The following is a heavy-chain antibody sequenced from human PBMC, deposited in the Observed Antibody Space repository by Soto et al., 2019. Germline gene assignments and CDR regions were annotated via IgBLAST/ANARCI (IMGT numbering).Heavy chain of an antibody. V-gene: IGHV3-21*02. CDR2: ISSTSSYI. Sequence: EVQLVESGGGLVKPAGSLRLSCAASGFTFSSYSMNWVRQAPGKGLEWVSSISSTSSYIYYADSVRGRFTISRDNAKNSLYLQLNSLRAEDTAVYYCARDPSYFDFWGQGTLVTVSS. J-gene: IGHJ4*02. CDR1: GFTFSSYS. CDR3: ARDPSYFDF.